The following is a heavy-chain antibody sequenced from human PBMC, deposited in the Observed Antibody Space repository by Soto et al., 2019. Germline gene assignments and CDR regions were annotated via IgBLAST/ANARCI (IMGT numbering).Heavy chain of an antibody. CDR1: GFTFSSYA. D-gene: IGHD6-6*01. CDR3: AREYPLAARPDMGYFDY. Sequence: GSLRLSCAASGFTFSSYAMHWVRQAPGKGLEWVAVISYDGSNKYYADSVKGRFTISRDNSKNTLYLQMNSLRAEDTAVYYCAREYPLAARPDMGYFDYWGQGTLVTVSS. V-gene: IGHV3-30-3*01. J-gene: IGHJ4*02. CDR2: ISYDGSNK.